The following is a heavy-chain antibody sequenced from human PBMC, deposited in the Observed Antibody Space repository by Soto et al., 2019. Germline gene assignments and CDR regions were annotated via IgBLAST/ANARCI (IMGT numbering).Heavy chain of an antibody. CDR2: IYYSGST. V-gene: IGHV4-59*01. Sequence: QVQLQESGPGLVKPSETLSLTCTVSGGSISSYYWSWIRQPPGKGLEWIGYIYYSGSTNYNPSLKSRVTISVDTSKNQFSLKLSSVTAADTAVYYCARGGGCSGGSCYSDNYGMDVWGQGTTVTVSS. CDR1: GGSISSYY. J-gene: IGHJ6*02. D-gene: IGHD2-15*01. CDR3: ARGGGCSGGSCYSDNYGMDV.